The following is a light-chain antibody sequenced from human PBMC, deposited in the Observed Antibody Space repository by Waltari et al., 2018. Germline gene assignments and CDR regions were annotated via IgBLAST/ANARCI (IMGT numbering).Light chain of an antibody. J-gene: IGLJ3*02. CDR3: AAWDDSLSRLV. V-gene: IGLV1-47*01. Sequence: QSVLTQPPSTSGTPGQRVTISCSGSSSNIGTNFVYWYQQLPGTATKLLIFKDNQRPSGVPDRFSDSRSGTSASLAISGLRSEDEADYYCAAWDDSLSRLVFGGGTKLTVL. CDR2: KDN. CDR1: SSNIGTNF.